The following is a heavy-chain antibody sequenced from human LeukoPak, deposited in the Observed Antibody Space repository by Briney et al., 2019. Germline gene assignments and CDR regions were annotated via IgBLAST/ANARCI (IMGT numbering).Heavy chain of an antibody. D-gene: IGHD1/OR15-1a*01. CDR3: TTDPNWNTDNFDY. CDR2: VKSNVNGGST. V-gene: IGHV3-15*01. Sequence: GGSLRLSCAASGFTFSAYAMSWVRQAPGKGLEWVGRVKSNVNGGSTDYAAPVKGRFTISRDDSKNTLYLQMNSLKTEDTAVYYCTTDPNWNTDNFDYWGQGTLVTVSS. J-gene: IGHJ4*02. CDR1: GFTFSAYA.